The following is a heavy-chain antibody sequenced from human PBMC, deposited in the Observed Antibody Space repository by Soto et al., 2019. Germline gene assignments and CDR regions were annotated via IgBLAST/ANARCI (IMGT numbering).Heavy chain of an antibody. J-gene: IGHJ5*02. V-gene: IGHV4-59*01. Sequence: SETLSLTCTVSGGSISTYYWTWIRQPPGKGLEWIGYVHYSGTTNYNPSLKSRVTMSVDTSKNQFSLKLRSVTAADTAVYYCARDKIIGPWGQGTLVTVSS. CDR1: GGSISTYY. D-gene: IGHD3-3*01. CDR2: VHYSGTT. CDR3: ARDKIIGP.